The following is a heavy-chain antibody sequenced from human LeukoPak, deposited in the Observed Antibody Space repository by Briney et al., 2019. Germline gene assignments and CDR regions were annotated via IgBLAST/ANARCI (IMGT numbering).Heavy chain of an antibody. D-gene: IGHD6-13*01. Sequence: SETLSLTCTVSGGSISSHYWSWTRQPPGKGLEWIGYIYYSGSTNYNPSLKSRVTISVDTSKNQFSLKLSSVTAADTAVYYCARVGSSSWSTFDYWGQGTLVTVSS. J-gene: IGHJ4*02. CDR2: IYYSGST. CDR1: GGSISSHY. CDR3: ARVGSSSWSTFDY. V-gene: IGHV4-59*11.